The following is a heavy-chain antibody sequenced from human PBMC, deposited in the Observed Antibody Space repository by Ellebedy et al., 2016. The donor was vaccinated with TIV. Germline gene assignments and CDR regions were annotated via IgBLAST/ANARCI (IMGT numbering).Heavy chain of an antibody. CDR2: ISGSGGST. CDR1: GFTFSSYA. V-gene: IGHV3-23*01. J-gene: IGHJ4*02. Sequence: GESLKISCAASGFTFSSYAMSWVRQAPGKGLEWVSAISGSGGSTYYADSVKGRFTISRDNSKNTLYLQMNSLRAEDTAVYYCAKDPGVDYYDSSGYWGQGTLVTVSS. D-gene: IGHD3-22*01. CDR3: AKDPGVDYYDSSGY.